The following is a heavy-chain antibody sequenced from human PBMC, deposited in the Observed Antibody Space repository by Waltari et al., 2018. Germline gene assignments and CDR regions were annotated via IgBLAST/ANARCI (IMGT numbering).Heavy chain of an antibody. CDR1: GGTFSSYA. CDR2: IIPIFGTA. CDR3: ARDKRNFWSGYQERGSYMDV. Sequence: QVQLVQSGAEVKKPGSSVKVSCKASGGTFSSYAISWVRQAPGQGLGWMGRIIPIFGTANYAQKFQGRVTITADKSTSTAYMELSSLRSEDTAVYYCARDKRNFWSGYQERGSYMDVWGKGTTVTISS. J-gene: IGHJ6*03. V-gene: IGHV1-69*13. D-gene: IGHD3-3*01.